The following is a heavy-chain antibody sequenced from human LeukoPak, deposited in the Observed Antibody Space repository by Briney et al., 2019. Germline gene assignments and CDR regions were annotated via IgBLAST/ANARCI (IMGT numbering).Heavy chain of an antibody. V-gene: IGHV3-23*01. J-gene: IGHJ4*02. CDR2: ISGSGGST. D-gene: IGHD3-10*01. CDR1: GFTFSSYA. CDR3: AISMVRGVIIRGLFRY. Sequence: GGSLRLSCAASGFTFSSYAMSWVRQAPGKGLEWVSAISGSGGSTYYADSVKGRFTISRDNSKNTLYLQMNSLRAEDTAVYYCAISMVRGVIIRGLFRYWGQGTLVTVSS.